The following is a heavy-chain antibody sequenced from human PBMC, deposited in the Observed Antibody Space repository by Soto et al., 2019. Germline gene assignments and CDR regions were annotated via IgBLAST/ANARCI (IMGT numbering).Heavy chain of an antibody. CDR1: GFTFSDFG. J-gene: IGHJ5*02. Sequence: GGSLRLSCKASGFTFSDFGMHWVRQAPGKGLEWVSAIWYDGSYQYYADSVRGRFTTSRDNSNNTLLLEMNSLGVEDTAVYYCARDRLITYGAKIAPDHWGQGALVTVSS. V-gene: IGHV3-33*01. CDR2: IWYDGSYQ. D-gene: IGHD1-20*01. CDR3: ARDRLITYGAKIAPDH.